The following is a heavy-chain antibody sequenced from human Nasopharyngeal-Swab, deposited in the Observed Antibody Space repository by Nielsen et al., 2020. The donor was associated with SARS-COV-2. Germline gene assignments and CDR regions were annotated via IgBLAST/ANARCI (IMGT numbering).Heavy chain of an antibody. CDR1: GFTFSSHW. CDR2: ISEDGSIT. V-gene: IGHV3-74*01. D-gene: IGHD2-2*01. Sequence: GESLKISCAASGFTFSSHWMHWVRQAPGKGLVWVSGISEDGSITTYADSVKGRFTISRDNAKNTLFLQMHSLRADDTAIYYCASQLGHPDSWGQGTLVTVSS. J-gene: IGHJ4*02. CDR3: ASQLGHPDS.